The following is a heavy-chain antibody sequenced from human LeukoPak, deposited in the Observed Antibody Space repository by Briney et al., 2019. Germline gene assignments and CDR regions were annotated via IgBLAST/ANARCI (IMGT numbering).Heavy chain of an antibody. CDR2: ISGSGDST. J-gene: IGHJ4*02. CDR1: GFAFNNYV. V-gene: IGHV3-23*01. D-gene: IGHD6-25*01. Sequence: GGSLRLSCAASGFAFNNYVMTWVRQIPGKGLDWFSAISGSGDSTYYADSVKGRFTISRDNSRTTMYLQMTSLTADDTAVYYCAKGSGTSRPYYLDYWGRGTLVTVSS. CDR3: AKGSGTSRPYYLDY.